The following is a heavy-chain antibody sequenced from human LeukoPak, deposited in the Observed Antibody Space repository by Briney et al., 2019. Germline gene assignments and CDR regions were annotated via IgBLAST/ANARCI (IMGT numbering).Heavy chain of an antibody. CDR1: GFTFSSYW. CDR3: ARISSPCSGGSCYSGY. D-gene: IGHD2-15*01. J-gene: IGHJ4*02. V-gene: IGHV3-7*01. Sequence: PGGSLRLSCAASGFTFSSYWMHWVRQAPGKGLEWVANIKQDGSEKYYVDSVKGRFTISRDNAKNSLYLQMNSLRAEDTAVYYCARISSPCSGGSCYSGYWGQGTLVTVSS. CDR2: IKQDGSEK.